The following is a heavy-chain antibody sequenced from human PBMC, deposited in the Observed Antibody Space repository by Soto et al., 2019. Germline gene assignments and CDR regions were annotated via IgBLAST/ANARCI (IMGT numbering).Heavy chain of an antibody. CDR3: ARRGSCSSTSCLDY. Sequence: ASVKVSCQASGYTFTSYYMHWVRQAPGQGLEWMGWINAGNGSTKYAQKFQGRVTITRDTSASTAYMELSSLRSEDTAVYYCARRGSCSSTSCLDYWGQGTLVTVSS. CDR2: INAGNGST. CDR1: GYTFTSYY. J-gene: IGHJ4*02. D-gene: IGHD2-2*01. V-gene: IGHV1-3*01.